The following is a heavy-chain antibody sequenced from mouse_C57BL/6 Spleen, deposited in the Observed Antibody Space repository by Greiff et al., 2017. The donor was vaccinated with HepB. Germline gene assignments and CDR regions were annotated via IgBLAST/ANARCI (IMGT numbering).Heavy chain of an antibody. CDR2: INYDGSST. D-gene: IGHD1-1*01. J-gene: IGHJ1*03. CDR1: GFTFSDYY. Sequence: EVKLVESEGGLVQPGSSMKLSCTASGFTFSDYYMAWVRQVPEKGLEWVANINYDGSSTYYLDSLKSRFIISRDNAKNILYLQMSSLKSEDTATYYCAREGAYYYGSSDWYFDVWGTGTTVTVSS. V-gene: IGHV5-16*01. CDR3: AREGAYYYGSSDWYFDV.